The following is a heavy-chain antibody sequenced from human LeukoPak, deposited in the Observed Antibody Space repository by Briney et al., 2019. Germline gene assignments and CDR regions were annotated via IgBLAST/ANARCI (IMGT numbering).Heavy chain of an antibody. CDR3: AKDDAYLQYDD. V-gene: IGHV3-23*01. CDR2: VGPSGART. Sequence: GGSLRLSCAASGFTFSNYWMHWVRQDPGKGLVWVSGVGPSGARTYYADSVKGRFTVSRDNSKNMVFLQMNSLRAEDTAIYYCAKDDAYLQYDDWGQGTLVTVSS. J-gene: IGHJ4*02. D-gene: IGHD5-24*01. CDR1: GFTFSNYW.